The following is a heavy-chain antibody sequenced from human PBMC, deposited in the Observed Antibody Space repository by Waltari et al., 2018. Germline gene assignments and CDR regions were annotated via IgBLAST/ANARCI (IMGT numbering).Heavy chain of an antibody. CDR2: ISDDVSNK. CDR1: GFTFSSYG. Sequence: QVQLVESGGGVVQPGRSLRLSCAASGFTFSSYGMHWVRQAPGKGLEWVAVISDDVSNKCYADSVQGRFTISRDNSKNTLYLQMNSLRAEDTAVYYCAKDRAVGGYYMDVWGKGTTVTVSS. J-gene: IGHJ6*03. D-gene: IGHD6-19*01. CDR3: AKDRAVGGYYMDV. V-gene: IGHV3-30*18.